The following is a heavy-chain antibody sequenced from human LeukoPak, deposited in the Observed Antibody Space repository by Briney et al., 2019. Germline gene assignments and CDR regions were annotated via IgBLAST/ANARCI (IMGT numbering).Heavy chain of an antibody. J-gene: IGHJ4*02. Sequence: PSETLSLTCAVYGGSFSGYYRSWIRQPPGKGLEWIGEINHSGSTNYNPSLKSRVTISVDTSKNQFSLKLSSVTAADTAVYYCARVHSSGYYFAYWGQGTLVTVSS. D-gene: IGHD3-22*01. CDR2: INHSGST. V-gene: IGHV4-34*01. CDR3: ARVHSSGYYFAY. CDR1: GGSFSGYY.